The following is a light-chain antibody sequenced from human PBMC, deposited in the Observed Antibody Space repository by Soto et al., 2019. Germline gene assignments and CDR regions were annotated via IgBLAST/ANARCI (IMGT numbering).Light chain of an antibody. CDR1: SSNVGSNP. CDR2: NNN. J-gene: IGLJ2*01. V-gene: IGLV1-44*01. CDR3: ASWYDTLNGI. Sequence: QSVLTQPPSASGTPGQRVIISCSGSSSNVGSNPVSWYQQLPGTAPKLIIYNNNQRPSGVPDRFSGSKSGSSASLAISGLQSEDEADYYCASWYDTLNGIFGGGTKLTVL.